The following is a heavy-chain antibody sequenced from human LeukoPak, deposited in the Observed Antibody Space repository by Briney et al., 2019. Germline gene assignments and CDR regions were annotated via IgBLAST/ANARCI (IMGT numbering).Heavy chain of an antibody. CDR1: AGSFSGYY. CDR3: ARGRNYYDSSGFVGAFDI. CDR2: INHSGST. V-gene: IGHV4-34*01. D-gene: IGHD3-22*01. J-gene: IGHJ3*02. Sequence: PSETLSLTCAVYAGSFSGYYWSWIPQPPGKGLEWIGEINHSGSTNYNPSLKSRVTITVNTTKNQFSLELSSVTAADTAVYYCARGRNYYDSSGFVGAFDIWGQGTMVTVSS.